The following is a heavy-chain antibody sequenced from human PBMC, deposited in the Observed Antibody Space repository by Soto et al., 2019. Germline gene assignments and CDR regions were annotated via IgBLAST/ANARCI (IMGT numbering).Heavy chain of an antibody. CDR1: GGSISSGDYS. CDR3: ARGFSPIKYYYDSSGYYDIFDY. J-gene: IGHJ4*02. V-gene: IGHV4-30-2*01. D-gene: IGHD3-22*01. CDR2: IYHSGST. Sequence: PSETLSLTCAVSGGSISSGDYSWSWIRQPPGKGLEWIGYIYHSGSTYYNPSLKSRVTISVDRSKNQFSLKLSSVTAADTAVYYCARGFSPIKYYYDSSGYYDIFDYWGQGTLVTVSS.